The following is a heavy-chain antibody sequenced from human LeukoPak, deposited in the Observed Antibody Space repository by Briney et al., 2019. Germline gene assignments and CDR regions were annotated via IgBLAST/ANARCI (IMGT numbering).Heavy chain of an antibody. D-gene: IGHD3-10*01. CDR2: INPSGGST. CDR3: ARDRGWSHREYYFDY. V-gene: IGHV1-46*01. Sequence: GASVKVSCKASGGTFSSYAISWVRQAPGQGLEWMGIINPSGGSTSYAQKFQGRVTMTRDTSTSTVYMELSSLRSEDTAVYYCARDRGWSHREYYFDYWGQGTLVTASS. CDR1: GGTFSSYA. J-gene: IGHJ4*02.